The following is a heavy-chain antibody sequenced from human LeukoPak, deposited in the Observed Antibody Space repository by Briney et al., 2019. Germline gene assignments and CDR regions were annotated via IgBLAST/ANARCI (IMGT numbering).Heavy chain of an antibody. D-gene: IGHD6-13*01. Sequence: PGGSLRLSCAASGFRFDDYAMHWVRQAPGKGLEWVSGISWNSGSIDYADSVKGRFTISRDNAKNSLYLHMNSLRAEDTALYYCAKTPGYSNPRGAYFDYWGQGTLVTVSS. CDR3: AKTPGYSNPRGAYFDY. CDR2: ISWNSGSI. CDR1: GFRFDDYA. V-gene: IGHV3-9*01. J-gene: IGHJ4*02.